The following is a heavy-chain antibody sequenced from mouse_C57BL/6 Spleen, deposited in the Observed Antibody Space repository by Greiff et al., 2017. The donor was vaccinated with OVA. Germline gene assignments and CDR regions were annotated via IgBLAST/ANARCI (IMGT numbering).Heavy chain of an antibody. Sequence: EVQLVESGGGLVKPGGSLKLSCAASGFTFSSYAMSWVRQTPEKRLEWVTTISDGGSYTYYPDNVKGRFTISRDNAKNNLYLQMSHLKSEDTAMYYCATGLAWFAYWGQGTLVTVSA. V-gene: IGHV5-4*01. CDR2: ISDGGSYT. CDR3: ATGLAWFAY. J-gene: IGHJ3*01. CDR1: GFTFSSYA. D-gene: IGHD2-4*01.